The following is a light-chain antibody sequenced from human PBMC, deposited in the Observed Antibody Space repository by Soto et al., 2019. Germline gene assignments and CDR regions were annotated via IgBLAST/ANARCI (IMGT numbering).Light chain of an antibody. CDR3: SSYTSSSTYV. CDR1: SSNVGSYKL. CDR2: EVS. J-gene: IGLJ1*01. Sequence: QSVLTQPASVSGSPGQSITISCTGTSSNVGSYKLVSWYQQHPGKAPKLMIFEVSNRPSGVSNRFSGSKSGNTASLTISGLQAEDEADYYCSSYTSSSTYVFXSGTKGTVL. V-gene: IGLV2-14*02.